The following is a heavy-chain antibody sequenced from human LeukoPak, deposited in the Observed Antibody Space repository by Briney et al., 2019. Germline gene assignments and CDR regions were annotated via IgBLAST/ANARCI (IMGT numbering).Heavy chain of an antibody. V-gene: IGHV5-51*01. D-gene: IGHD5-12*01. J-gene: IGHJ5*02. CDR3: ARGGKSAYGWFDP. CDR1: GYSFTSYW. Sequence: GESLKISCKGSGYSFTSYWIGWVRQMPGKGLEWLGVIYPGDFDTRYSPSFQGQVTISADKSISTAYLQWSSLRASDTAMYYCARGGKSAYGWFDPWGQGALVTVSS. CDR2: IYPGDFDT.